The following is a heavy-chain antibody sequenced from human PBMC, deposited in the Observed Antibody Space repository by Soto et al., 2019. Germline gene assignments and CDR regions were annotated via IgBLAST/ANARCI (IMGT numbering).Heavy chain of an antibody. D-gene: IGHD3-10*01. CDR3: ARDTPGRTYYGSGSYLYYGMDV. Sequence: GASVKVSCEASGGTFSSYAISWVRQAPGQGLEWVGGIIPIFGTANYAQKFQGRVTITADESTSTAYMELSSLRSEDTAVYYCARDTPGRTYYGSGSYLYYGMDVWGQGTTVTVSS. V-gene: IGHV1-69*13. J-gene: IGHJ6*02. CDR2: IIPIFGTA. CDR1: GGTFSSYA.